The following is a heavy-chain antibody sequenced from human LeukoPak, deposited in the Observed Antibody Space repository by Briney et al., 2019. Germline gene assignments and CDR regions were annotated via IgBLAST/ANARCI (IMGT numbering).Heavy chain of an antibody. Sequence: SETLSLTCTFSGGSISNYFWNWIRQPPGKGLEWIGNVYYSGSTNYNPSLKSRVTISIDTSKNQFSLKLSSVTAADTAVYYCASGYCSSTSCYTAVWGQGTTVTVSS. V-gene: IGHV4-59*01. CDR1: GGSISNYF. CDR3: ASGYCSSTSCYTAV. D-gene: IGHD2-2*02. J-gene: IGHJ6*02. CDR2: VYYSGST.